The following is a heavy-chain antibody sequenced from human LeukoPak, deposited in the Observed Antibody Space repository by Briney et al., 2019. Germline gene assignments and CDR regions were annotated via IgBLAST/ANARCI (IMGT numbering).Heavy chain of an antibody. D-gene: IGHD3-10*01. CDR2: ISSNGGST. CDR1: GFTFSSYA. Sequence: PGGSLRLSCAASGFTFSSYAMHWVRQAPGEGLEYVAAISSNGGSTYYANSVKGRFTISRDNSKNTLYLQMGSLRAEDMAVYYCARAGGSGSSSYYYGMDVWGQGTTVTVSS. V-gene: IGHV3-64*01. CDR3: ARAGGSGSSSYYYGMDV. J-gene: IGHJ6*02.